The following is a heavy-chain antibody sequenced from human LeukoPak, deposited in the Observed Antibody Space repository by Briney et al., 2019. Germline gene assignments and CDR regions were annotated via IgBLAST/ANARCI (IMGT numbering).Heavy chain of an antibody. V-gene: IGHV1-69*04. D-gene: IGHD6-13*01. CDR3: ARDPPPSQGEAAAEVVYFDY. J-gene: IGHJ4*02. CDR2: IIPILGIA. CDR1: GGTFSSYA. Sequence: SVKVSCKASGGTFSSYAISWVRQAPGQGLEWMGRIIPILGIANYAQKFQGRVTITADKSTSTAYMELSSLRSEDTAVYYCARDPPPSQGEAAAEVVYFDYWGQGTLVTVSS.